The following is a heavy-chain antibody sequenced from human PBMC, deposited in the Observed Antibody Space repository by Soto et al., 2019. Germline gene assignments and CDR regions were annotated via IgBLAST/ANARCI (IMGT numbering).Heavy chain of an antibody. Sequence: GGSLRLSCAASGFTFISYSMNWVRQAPGKGLEWVSYISSSSRTIYCADSVKGRFTISRDNAKNSLYLQMNSLRAEDTAVYYCAREWDGDGYNSGWFDPWGQGTLVTVSS. V-gene: IGHV3-48*01. CDR3: AREWDGDGYNSGWFDP. CDR2: ISSSSRTI. J-gene: IGHJ5*02. D-gene: IGHD5-12*01. CDR1: GFTFISYS.